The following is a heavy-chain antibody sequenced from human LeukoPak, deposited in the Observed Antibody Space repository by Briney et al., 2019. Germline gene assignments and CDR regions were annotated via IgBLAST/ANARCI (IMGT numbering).Heavy chain of an antibody. CDR3: ASLMVRGGDP. J-gene: IGHJ5*02. Sequence: MSSETLSLTCTVSGGSISSGYYWGWIRQPPGKGLEWIGSIYHSGSTYYNPSLKSRVTISVDTSKNQFSLKLSSVTAADTAVYYCASLMVRGGDPWGQGTLVTVSS. CDR2: IYHSGST. V-gene: IGHV4-38-2*02. CDR1: GGSISSGYY. D-gene: IGHD3-10*01.